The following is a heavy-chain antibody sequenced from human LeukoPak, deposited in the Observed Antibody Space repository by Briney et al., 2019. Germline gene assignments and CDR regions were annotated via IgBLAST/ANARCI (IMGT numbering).Heavy chain of an antibody. V-gene: IGHV4-4*02. D-gene: IGHD3-10*01. CDR1: GGSISSNNW. CDR2: IYHSGST. Sequence: SETLSLTCAVSGGSISSNNWWSWVRQPPGKGLEWIGEIYHSGSTNYNPSLKSRVTISVDKSKNQFSLKLSSVTAADTAVYYCARVEEGYGSGRRENYYYYYMDVWGKGTTVTISS. J-gene: IGHJ6*03. CDR3: ARVEEGYGSGRRENYYYYYMDV.